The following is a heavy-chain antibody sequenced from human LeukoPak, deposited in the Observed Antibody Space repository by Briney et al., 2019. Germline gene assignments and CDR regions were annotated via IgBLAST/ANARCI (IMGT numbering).Heavy chain of an antibody. CDR1: GFTFSNYV. V-gene: IGHV3-23*01. J-gene: IGHJ4*02. CDR2: IGTSGGDI. Sequence: GGSLGLSCAASGFTFSNYVMIWVRQAPGKGLEWVSIIGTSGGDIHYADSVKGRFSISRDNSKNTLFLQMSSLRVDDTAVYYCARDPNWGSGYWGQGTLVTVSS. CDR3: ARDPNWGSGY. D-gene: IGHD7-27*01.